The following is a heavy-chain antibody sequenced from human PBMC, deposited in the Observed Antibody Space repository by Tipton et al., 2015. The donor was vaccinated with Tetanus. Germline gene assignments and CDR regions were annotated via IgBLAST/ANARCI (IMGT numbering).Heavy chain of an antibody. CDR3: ARVRGLHTSPFDY. CDR2: ISWNSGSI. V-gene: IGHV3-9*01. D-gene: IGHD3-10*01. J-gene: IGHJ4*02. CDR1: GFTFDDYA. Sequence: SLRLSCAASGFTFDDYAMHWVRQAPGKGLEWVSGISWNSGSIGYADSVKGRFTISRDNAKNSLYLQMNSLRAEDTALYYCARVRGLHTSPFDYWGQGTLVTVSS.